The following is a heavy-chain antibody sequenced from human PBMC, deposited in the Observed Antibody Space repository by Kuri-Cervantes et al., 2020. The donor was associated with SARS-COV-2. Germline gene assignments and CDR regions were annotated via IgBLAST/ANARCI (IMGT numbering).Heavy chain of an antibody. J-gene: IGHJ4*02. CDR3: GRGPAAIITPYFDY. CDR1: GGSISSSSYY. V-gene: IGHV4-39*07. D-gene: IGHD2-2*01. CDR2: IYYSGST. Sequence: GPLRLSCTVSGGSISSSSYYWGWIRQPPGKGLEWIGSIYYSGSTYYNPSLKSRVTISVDTSKNQFSLRLSSVTAADTAVYYCGRGPAAIITPYFDYWGQGTLVTVSS.